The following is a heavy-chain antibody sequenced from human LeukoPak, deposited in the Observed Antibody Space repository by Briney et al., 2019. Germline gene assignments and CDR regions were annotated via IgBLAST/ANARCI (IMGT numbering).Heavy chain of an antibody. J-gene: IGHJ6*02. Sequence: ASVKVSCKASGYTFTSYDINWVRQATGQGLEWMGWMNPNSGNTGYAQKFQGRVTMTRNTSISTAYMELSSLRPEDTAVYYCARGRYCSSTSCYKEGYYYYYGMDVWGQGTTVTVSS. D-gene: IGHD2-2*02. CDR2: MNPNSGNT. CDR3: ARGRYCSSTSCYKEGYYYYYGMDV. V-gene: IGHV1-8*01. CDR1: GYTFTSYD.